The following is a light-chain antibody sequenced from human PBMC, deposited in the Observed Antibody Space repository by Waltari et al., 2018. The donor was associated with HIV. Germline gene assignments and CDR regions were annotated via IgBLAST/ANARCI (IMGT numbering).Light chain of an antibody. CDR2: DNN. Sequence: QSVVTQPPSVSGAPGQRITISCSGSSSNLGAGYDVHWYQQLPGTAPKVIIYDNNKRHSGVPDRFSGSKSGTSASLAITGLQAEDEAEYYCQSYDTSLSAVVFGGGTTLTVL. CDR3: QSYDTSLSAVV. CDR1: SSNLGAGYD. J-gene: IGLJ3*02. V-gene: IGLV1-40*01.